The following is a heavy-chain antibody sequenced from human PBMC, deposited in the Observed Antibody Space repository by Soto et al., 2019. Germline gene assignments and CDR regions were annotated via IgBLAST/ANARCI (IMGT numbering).Heavy chain of an antibody. CDR2: IYYSGST. D-gene: IGHD3-22*01. J-gene: IGHJ6*02. V-gene: IGHV4-30-4*01. CDR3: ARDSTGYYYDSSGSYYGMDV. CDR1: GGSISSGDYY. Sequence: SETLSLTCTVSGGSISSGDYYWSWIRQPPGKGLEWIGYIYYSGSTYYNPSLKSRVTMSVDTSKNQFSLKLSSVTAAGTAVYYCARDSTGYYYDSSGSYYGMDVWGQGTTVTVSS.